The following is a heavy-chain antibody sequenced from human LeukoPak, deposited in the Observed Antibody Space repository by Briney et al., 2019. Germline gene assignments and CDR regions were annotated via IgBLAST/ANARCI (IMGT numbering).Heavy chain of an antibody. D-gene: IGHD6-13*01. V-gene: IGHV4-61*02. Sequence: SETLSLTCTVSGYAITSGGFSWNWIRQPAGKGLEWIGRIYTSGSTNYNPSLKSRLTMSVDTSKNQFSLKMSSVTAADTAVCYCARGNSSSWPLDYWGQGTLVTISS. CDR2: IYTSGST. J-gene: IGHJ4*02. CDR1: GYAITSGGFS. CDR3: ARGNSSSWPLDY.